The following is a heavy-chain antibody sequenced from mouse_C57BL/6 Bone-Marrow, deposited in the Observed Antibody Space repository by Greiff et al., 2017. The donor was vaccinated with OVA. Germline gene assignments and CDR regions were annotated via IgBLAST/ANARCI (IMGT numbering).Heavy chain of an antibody. CDR1: GFNIKDYY. J-gene: IGHJ2*01. V-gene: IGHV14-1*01. CDR2: IDPADGDT. CDR3: TTAGGGYSDY. Sequence: VQLQQSGAELVRPGASVKLSCTASGFNIKDYYMHWVKQRPEQGLEWIGRIDPADGDTEYAPKFQGKATMTADTSSNAAYLQLSSLTSEDAAVYYCTTAGGGYSDYWGQGTTLTVSS. D-gene: IGHD1-1*02.